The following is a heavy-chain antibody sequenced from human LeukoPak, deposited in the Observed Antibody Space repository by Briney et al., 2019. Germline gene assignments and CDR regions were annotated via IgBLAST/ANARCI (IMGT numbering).Heavy chain of an antibody. J-gene: IGHJ4*02. CDR3: ARHDSAAAGPAFDY. V-gene: IGHV4-59*08. Sequence: PSETLSLTCTVSGGSISSYYWSWIRQPPGKGLEWIGYIYYSGSTNYNPSLKSRVTISVDTSKNQFSLKLSSVTAADTAVYYCARHDSAAAGPAFDYWGQGILVTVSS. CDR2: IYYSGST. CDR1: GGSISSYY. D-gene: IGHD6-13*01.